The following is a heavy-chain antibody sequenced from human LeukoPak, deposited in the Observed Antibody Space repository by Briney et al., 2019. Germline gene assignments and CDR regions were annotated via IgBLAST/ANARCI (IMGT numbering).Heavy chain of an antibody. CDR3: ARFRINRLDY. D-gene: IGHD2-15*01. V-gene: IGHV4-34*01. CDR2: INHSGST. J-gene: IGHJ4*02. CDR1: GGSFSGYY. Sequence: PSETLSLTCAVYGGSFSGYYWSWIRQPPGKGLEWIGEINHSGSTNYNPSLKSRVTISVDTSKNQFSLKLSSVTAADTAVYYCARFRINRLDYWGQGTLVTVSS.